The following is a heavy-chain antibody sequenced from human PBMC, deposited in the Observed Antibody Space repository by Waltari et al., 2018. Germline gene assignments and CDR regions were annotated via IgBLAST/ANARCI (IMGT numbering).Heavy chain of an antibody. Sequence: QVQLVQSGAEVKKPGASVRVSCKASGYTFSSYYIHWVRQAPGQGLEWMGIINPSGGSKTYEQKFQGRVTMTRETSTSTVYMGLSSLGSEDTAVYYCARGSRFMDVWGKGTTVTVSS. V-gene: IGHV1-46*01. CDR3: ARGSRFMDV. CDR1: GYTFSSYY. J-gene: IGHJ6*04. D-gene: IGHD3-3*01. CDR2: INPSGGSK.